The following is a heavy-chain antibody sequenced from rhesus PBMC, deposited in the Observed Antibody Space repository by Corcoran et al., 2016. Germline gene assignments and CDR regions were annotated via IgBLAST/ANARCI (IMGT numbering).Heavy chain of an antibody. CDR3: ARAIFGLVTPFDY. J-gene: IGHJ4*01. Sequence: QVQLQESGPGLVKPSETLSLTCAVSGGSISDSYYWSGIRQPPGKGMEWIGYIYGSGGSTYYNPSLNSRVTISTDTSKNQFSLNLSAVTAADTAVYYCARAIFGLVTPFDYWGQGVLVTVSS. CDR1: GGSISDSYY. D-gene: IGHD3-3*01. V-gene: IGHV4-106*01. CDR2: IYGSGGST.